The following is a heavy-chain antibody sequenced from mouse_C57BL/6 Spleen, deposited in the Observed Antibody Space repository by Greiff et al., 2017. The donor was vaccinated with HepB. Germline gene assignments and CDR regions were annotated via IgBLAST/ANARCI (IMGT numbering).Heavy chain of an antibody. CDR2: ISYDGSN. V-gene: IGHV3-6*01. CDR1: GYSITSGYY. CDR3: ARGRDYYGSSPFDY. J-gene: IGHJ2*01. D-gene: IGHD1-1*01. Sequence: DVQLQESGPGLVKPSQSLSLTCSVTGYSITSGYYWNWIRQFPGNKLEWMGYISYDGSNNYNPSLKNRISITRDTSKNQFFLKLNSVTTEDTATYYCARGRDYYGSSPFDYWGQGTTLTVSS.